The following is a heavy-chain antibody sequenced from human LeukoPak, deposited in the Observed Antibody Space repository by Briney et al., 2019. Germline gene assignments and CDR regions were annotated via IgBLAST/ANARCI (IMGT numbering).Heavy chain of an antibody. V-gene: IGHV3-23*01. J-gene: IGHJ4*02. CDR3: AKAAFSSTSYLDY. CDR2: ISGSGGNT. CDR1: GFTFSTYT. D-gene: IGHD6-19*01. Sequence: GGSLRLSCAASGFTFSTYTMSWVRQAPGKGLEWVSAISGSGGNTYYADSVKGRFTISRDNSKNTLYLQVDSLRADDTAVYYCAKAAFSSTSYLDYWGQGTLVTASS.